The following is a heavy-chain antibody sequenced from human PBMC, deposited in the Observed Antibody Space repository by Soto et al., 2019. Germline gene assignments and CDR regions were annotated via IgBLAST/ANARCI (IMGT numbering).Heavy chain of an antibody. CDR1: GFTFSSYW. D-gene: IGHD1-26*01. V-gene: IGHV3-7*01. CDR3: ARGWGGRYDEYFDY. CDR2: IKRDGSEK. Sequence: EVQLVESGGGLVQPGGSLRLSCAASGFTFSSYWMSWVRQAPGKGLEWVANIKRDGSEKYYVDSVKGRFTISRDNAKNSLYLQMNSLRAEDTAVYYCARGWGGRYDEYFDYWGQGTLVTVSS. J-gene: IGHJ4*02.